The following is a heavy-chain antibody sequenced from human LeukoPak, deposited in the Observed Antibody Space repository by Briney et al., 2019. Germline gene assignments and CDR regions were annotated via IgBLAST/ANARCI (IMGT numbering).Heavy chain of an antibody. Sequence: GGSLRLSCAASGFTFSTYDMHWVRQAPGKGLEWVAVISFDGSNKYYADSVKGRFTISRDNSKNTLYLEMNSLRAEDTAVYYCASARALYGYSGYDEPYFDYWGQGTLVTVSS. CDR1: GFTFSTYD. CDR3: ASARALYGYSGYDEPYFDY. D-gene: IGHD5-12*01. J-gene: IGHJ4*02. V-gene: IGHV3-30*03. CDR2: ISFDGSNK.